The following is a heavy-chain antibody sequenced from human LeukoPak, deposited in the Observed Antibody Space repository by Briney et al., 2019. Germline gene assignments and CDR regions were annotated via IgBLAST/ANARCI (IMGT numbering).Heavy chain of an antibody. CDR2: TYYSGST. CDR3: ARLAAGYYGYDY. D-gene: IGHD3-10*01. J-gene: IGHJ4*02. V-gene: IGHV4-59*08. CDR1: GGSISSYY. Sequence: PSETLSLTCTVSGGSISSYYWSWIRQPPGKGLEWIGYTYYSGSTNYNPSLKSRVTISVDTSKNQFSLKLSSVTAADTAVYYCARLAAGYYGYDYWGQGTLVTVSS.